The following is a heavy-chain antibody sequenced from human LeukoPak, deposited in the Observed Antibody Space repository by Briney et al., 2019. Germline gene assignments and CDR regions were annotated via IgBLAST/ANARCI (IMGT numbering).Heavy chain of an antibody. Sequence: SETLSLTCTVSGGSMRSYYWSWLRQPPGKGLEGFGYIYYSGSTTYNPSLKSRVTISVDTSKSQFSLKLSSVTAADPAVYYCARDSTEWVAQHFDPWGQGIQVTVSS. CDR1: GGSMRSYY. CDR3: ARDSTEWVAQHFDP. CDR2: IYYSGST. J-gene: IGHJ5*02. V-gene: IGHV4-59*01. D-gene: IGHD6-19*01.